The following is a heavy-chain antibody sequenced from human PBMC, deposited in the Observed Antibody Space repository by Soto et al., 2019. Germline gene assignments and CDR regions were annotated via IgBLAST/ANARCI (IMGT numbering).Heavy chain of an antibody. J-gene: IGHJ6*02. Sequence: QVQLQQSGLGLVKPSQTLSLTCAISGDSVSSNSAAWNWIRQSPSRGLEWLGRTYYRSKWYNDYAVSVKSRITINPDTSKNQFALQLNSVTPEDTAVYYCAREYYYDSSGYYDGDYYSYYGMDVWGQGTTVTVSS. CDR3: AREYYYDSSGYYDGDYYSYYGMDV. D-gene: IGHD3-22*01. CDR1: GDSVSSNSAA. V-gene: IGHV6-1*01. CDR2: TYYRSKWYN.